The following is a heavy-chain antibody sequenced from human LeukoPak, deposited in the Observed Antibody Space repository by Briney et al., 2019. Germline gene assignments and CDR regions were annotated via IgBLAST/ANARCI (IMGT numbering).Heavy chain of an antibody. CDR3: ARDLYYYDSSGYYLWGFDI. CDR2: IYTSGST. V-gene: IGHV4-61*02. CDR1: GRSISSGSYY. D-gene: IGHD3-22*01. Sequence: SETLSLTCTVSGRSISSGSYYWSWIRPPAGKGLEWIGRIYTSGSTNYNPSLKSRVTISVDTSKNQFSLKLSSVTAADTAVYYCARDLYYYDSSGYYLWGFDIWGQGTMVTVSS. J-gene: IGHJ3*02.